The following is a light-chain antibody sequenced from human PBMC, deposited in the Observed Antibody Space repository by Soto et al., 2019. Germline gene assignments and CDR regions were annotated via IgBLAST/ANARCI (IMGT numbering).Light chain of an antibody. CDR2: QDS. V-gene: IGLV3-1*01. CDR3: QAWDSSCVV. J-gene: IGLJ2*01. CDR1: KLGDKY. Sequence: SYELTQPPSVSVSPGQTASITCSGDKLGDKYACWYRQKPGQSPVLVIYQDSKRPSGIPERFSGSNSGNTATLTISGTQAMDEADYYCQAWDSSCVVFGGGTKVTVL.